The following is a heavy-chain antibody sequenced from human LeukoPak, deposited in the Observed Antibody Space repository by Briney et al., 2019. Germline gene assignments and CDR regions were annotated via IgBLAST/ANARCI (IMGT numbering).Heavy chain of an antibody. CDR2: IIPIFGTA. V-gene: IGHV1-69*13. Sequence: GASVKVSCKASGGTFSSYAISWVRQAPGQGLEWMGGIIPIFGTANYAQKFQGRGTITADESTSTAYMELSSLRSEDTAVYYCAVGGYSYGWYYFDYWGQGTLATVSS. J-gene: IGHJ4*02. CDR3: AVGGYSYGWYYFDY. D-gene: IGHD5-18*01. CDR1: GGTFSSYA.